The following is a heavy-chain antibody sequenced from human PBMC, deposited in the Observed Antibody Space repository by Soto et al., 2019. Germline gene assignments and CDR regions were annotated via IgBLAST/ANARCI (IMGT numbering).Heavy chain of an antibody. CDR1: GGSISSGGYY. V-gene: IGHV4-31*03. D-gene: IGHD3-3*01. CDR2: IYYSGST. Sequence: PSETLSLTCTVSGGSISSGGYYWSWIRQHPGKGLEWIGYIYYSGSTYYNPSLKSRVTISVDTSKNRFSLKLSSVTAADTAVYYCARDSHDFWSGYYKVHYYYMDVWGKGTTVTVSS. CDR3: ARDSHDFWSGYYKVHYYYMDV. J-gene: IGHJ6*03.